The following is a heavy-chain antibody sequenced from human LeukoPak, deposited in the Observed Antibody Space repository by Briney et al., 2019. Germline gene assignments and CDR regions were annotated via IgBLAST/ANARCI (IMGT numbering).Heavy chain of an antibody. Sequence: GGSLRLSCAASGFTFSRYAMSWVRQAPGKGLECISGFSGSGGSTYYADSVKGRFTISRDNSKNTLYLQMNSLRAEDTAVYYCARGGSYLSAFDIWGQGTMVTVSS. CDR3: ARGGSYLSAFDI. CDR1: GFTFSRYA. CDR2: FSGSGGST. J-gene: IGHJ3*02. D-gene: IGHD1-26*01. V-gene: IGHV3-23*01.